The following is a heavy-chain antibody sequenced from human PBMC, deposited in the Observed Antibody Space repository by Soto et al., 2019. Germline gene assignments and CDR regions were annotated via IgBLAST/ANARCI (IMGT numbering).Heavy chain of an antibody. D-gene: IGHD3-9*01. Sequence: ASVKVSCKDSGYTFTSYGISWVRQSPGQGLEWMGWISAYNGNTNYAQKPQGGVTMTTDTSTSTAYMELRSLRSGDTAVYYCARYPTSYYDILTGSLYYWGQGTLVTVSS. J-gene: IGHJ4*02. CDR2: ISAYNGNT. V-gene: IGHV1-18*01. CDR3: ARYPTSYYDILTGSLYY. CDR1: GYTFTSYG.